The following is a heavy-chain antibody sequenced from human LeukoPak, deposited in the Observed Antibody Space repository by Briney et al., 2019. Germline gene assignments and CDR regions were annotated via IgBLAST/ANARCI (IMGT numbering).Heavy chain of an antibody. D-gene: IGHD4-23*01. V-gene: IGHV3-48*02. J-gene: IGHJ4*02. Sequence: PGVLLRLSCATSGAMFRSYGMNWVRQAPGKGLEWVSYIGTSSSTIYYADSVKGRFTISRDNAKNSLYLQMNSLRDGDTAVYYCARHDYGGNSGDYWGQGTLVTVSS. CDR2: IGTSSSTI. CDR3: ARHDYGGNSGDY. CDR1: GAMFRSYG.